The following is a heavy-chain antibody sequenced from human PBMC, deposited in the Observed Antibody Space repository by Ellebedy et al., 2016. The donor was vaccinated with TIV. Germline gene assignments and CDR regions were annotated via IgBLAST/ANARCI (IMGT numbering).Heavy chain of an antibody. Sequence: MPGGSLRLSCAVSGGSISGYFWSWIRQPPGKGLEWVGYIHFNGNTEYNPSLQSRVTISVDTSKNHFSLQLTSVTAADTAVYYCARISSGPYWHFDLWGRGTLVTVSS. CDR1: GGSISGYF. J-gene: IGHJ2*01. V-gene: IGHV4-59*01. CDR3: ARISSGPYWHFDL. CDR2: IHFNGNT. D-gene: IGHD6-19*01.